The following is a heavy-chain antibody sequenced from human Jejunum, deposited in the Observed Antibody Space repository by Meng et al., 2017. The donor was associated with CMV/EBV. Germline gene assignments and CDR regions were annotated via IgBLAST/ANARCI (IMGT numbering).Heavy chain of an antibody. J-gene: IGHJ6*02. Sequence: VSCGSINDFYWSWIRQSPGKVLEWIGYMYYSGSTRYNPSLQSRVTISLDTSRTQFSLRLTSVTAADTAVYYCARDTFDRRNGMDVWGQGTTVTVSS. CDR1: CGSINDFY. CDR2: MYYSGST. CDR3: ARDTFDRRNGMDV. V-gene: IGHV4-59*01.